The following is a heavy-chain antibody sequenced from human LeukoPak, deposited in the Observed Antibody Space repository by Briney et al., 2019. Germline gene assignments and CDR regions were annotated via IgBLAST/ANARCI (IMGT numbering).Heavy chain of an antibody. D-gene: IGHD1-26*01. J-gene: IGHJ4*02. CDR3: ARELDSGSLGIDY. CDR2: IWYDGSNK. V-gene: IGHV3-33*08. CDR1: GFAFGDYY. Sequence: PGGSLRHSCAASGFAFGDYYMSWIRQAPGKGLEWVAVIWYDGSNKYYADSVKGRFTISRDSSKNTLYLQMNSLRAEDTAVYYCARELDSGSLGIDYWGQGTLVTVSS.